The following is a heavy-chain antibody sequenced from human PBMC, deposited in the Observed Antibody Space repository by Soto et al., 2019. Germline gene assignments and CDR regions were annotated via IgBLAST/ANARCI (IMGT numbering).Heavy chain of an antibody. D-gene: IGHD2-8*01. CDR3: AKVEWVAGRAAFAY. CDR2: ITGSAGRT. V-gene: IGHV3-23*01. CDR1: GFIFSNSG. Sequence: EDQLLGSGGGLVQPGGSLRLSCTASGFIFSNSGMSWVPQSPGKRLVWVAHITGSAGRTYYADSVKGRFTISRDNSKNTLNLQMNTRRAEDTAVYDCAKVEWVAGRAAFAYWGQGTLVTASS. J-gene: IGHJ4*02.